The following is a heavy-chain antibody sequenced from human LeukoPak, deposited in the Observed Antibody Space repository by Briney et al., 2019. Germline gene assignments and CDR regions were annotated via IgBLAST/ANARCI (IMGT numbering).Heavy chain of an antibody. J-gene: IGHJ4*02. CDR2: INPSGGST. V-gene: IGHV1-46*01. Sequence: ASVKLSCNASGYSFTSCYIHWVRQAPGQGLEWMGIINPSGGSTSYAQKFQGRVTMTRDTSTSTVYMELSSLRSEDTAVYYCVPMLDYFDYWGQGTLVTVSS. CDR3: VPMLDYFDY. CDR1: GYSFTSCY. D-gene: IGHD3-10*02.